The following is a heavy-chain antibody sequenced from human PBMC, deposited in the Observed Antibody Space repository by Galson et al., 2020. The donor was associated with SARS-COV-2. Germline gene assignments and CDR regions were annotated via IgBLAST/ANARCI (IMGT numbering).Heavy chain of an antibody. CDR1: GDTINSDDYY. CDR3: ARDHCSGAACYFDN. V-gene: IGHV4-30-4*08. D-gene: IGHD2-15*01. CDR2: TYRNGNA. Sequence: SETLSLTCIVSGDTINSDDYYWSWIRQSPGKGLEWMGYTYRNGNAYYNPSLKSRLMISVDTSKNQFSLKLTSVSAADTAVYYCARDHCSGAACYFDNWGQGTLVTVSS. J-gene: IGHJ4*02.